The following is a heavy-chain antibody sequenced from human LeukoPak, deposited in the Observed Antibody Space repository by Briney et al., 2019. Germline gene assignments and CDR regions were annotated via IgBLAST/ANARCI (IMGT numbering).Heavy chain of an antibody. Sequence: GGSLRLSCAASGFTFSSYAMHWVRQAPGKGLEWVAVISYDGSNKYYADSVKGRFTISRDNSKNMLYLQMNSLRAEDTAVYYCARDVEIAVTTYYYYYGMDVWGQGTTVTVSS. D-gene: IGHD4-17*01. V-gene: IGHV3-30-3*01. CDR3: ARDVEIAVTTYYYYYGMDV. CDR1: GFTFSSYA. J-gene: IGHJ6*02. CDR2: ISYDGSNK.